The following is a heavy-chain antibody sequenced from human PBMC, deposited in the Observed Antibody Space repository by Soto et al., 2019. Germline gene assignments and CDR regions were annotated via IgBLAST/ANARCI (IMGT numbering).Heavy chain of an antibody. V-gene: IGHV4-59*01. D-gene: IGHD3-22*01. CDR2: ISYSGST. J-gene: IGHJ4*02. CDR1: GGSISSYY. Sequence: SETLSLTCTVSGGSISSYYWSWIRQPPGKGLEWIGYISYSGSTNYNPSLKSRVTISVDTSRNQFSLRLSSVTAADTAIYYCARGKYDSSFDYWGQGTLVTVSS. CDR3: ARGKYDSSFDY.